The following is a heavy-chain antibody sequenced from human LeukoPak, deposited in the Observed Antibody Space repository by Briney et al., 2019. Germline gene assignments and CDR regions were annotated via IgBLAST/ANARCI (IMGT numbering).Heavy chain of an antibody. Sequence: SETLSLTCTVSGGSISSSSYYWGWIRQPAGKGLEWIGRIYTSGSTNYNPSLKSRVTMSVDTSKNQFSLKLSSVTAADTAVYYCARGGDRYSSSWRTYYFDYWGQGTLVTVSS. V-gene: IGHV4-61*02. D-gene: IGHD6-13*01. J-gene: IGHJ4*02. CDR1: GGSISSSSYY. CDR2: IYTSGST. CDR3: ARGGDRYSSSWRTYYFDY.